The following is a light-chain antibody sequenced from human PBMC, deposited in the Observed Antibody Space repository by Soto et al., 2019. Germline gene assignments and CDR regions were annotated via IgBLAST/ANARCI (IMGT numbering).Light chain of an antibody. CDR2: DAS. V-gene: IGKV3D-20*01. J-gene: IGKJ1*01. CDR1: QSVSSSH. Sequence: EIVLTQSPATLSLSPGERATLSCGASQSVSSSHLAWYQQKPGLAPRLLIYDASTRATGIPDRFSGSGSGTDFTLTINRLEPEDFEVYYCQQYGTSSTWTFGQGTKVEIK. CDR3: QQYGTSSTWT.